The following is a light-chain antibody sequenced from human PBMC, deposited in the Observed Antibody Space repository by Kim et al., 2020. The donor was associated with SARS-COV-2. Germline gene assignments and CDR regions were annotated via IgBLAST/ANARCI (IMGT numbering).Light chain of an antibody. CDR1: EDIRND. J-gene: IGKJ5*01. CDR3: LQHSTYPIT. Sequence: ASVGDRVTITCRASEDIRNDLGWYQQNPGRAPQRLIYGASSLQSGVPSRFSGSGAGTEFTLTIRGVQPEDFATYFCLQHSTYPITFGQGTRLEIK. CDR2: GAS. V-gene: IGKV1-17*01.